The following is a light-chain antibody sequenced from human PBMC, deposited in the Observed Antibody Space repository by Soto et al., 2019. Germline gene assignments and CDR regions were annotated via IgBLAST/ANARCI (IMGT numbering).Light chain of an antibody. CDR1: SGHSNYA. V-gene: IGLV4-69*01. J-gene: IGLJ2*01. Sequence: QLVLTQSPSASASLGASVKLTCTLSSGHSNYAIAWHQQQPEKGPRYLMKLNSAGSHRKGDGIPDRFSGSSSGAERYLTISSLQSEDEADYYCQNWDAGIRVFGGGTKLTVL. CDR2: LNSAGSH. CDR3: QNWDAGIRV.